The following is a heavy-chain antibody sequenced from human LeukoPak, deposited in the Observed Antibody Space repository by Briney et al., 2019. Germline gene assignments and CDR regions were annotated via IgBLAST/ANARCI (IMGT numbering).Heavy chain of an antibody. CDR2: TWYDGSNK. Sequence: PGGSLRLSCAASGFTFSSYGMHWVRQAPGKGLEWVAVTWYDGSNKYYADSVNGRFSISRDNSKNTLFLEMNSLRADDTAVYYCARGVMAARLYYFDYWGRGILVTVSS. CDR1: GFTFSSYG. D-gene: IGHD2-21*01. J-gene: IGHJ4*02. V-gene: IGHV3-33*01. CDR3: ARGVMAARLYYFDY.